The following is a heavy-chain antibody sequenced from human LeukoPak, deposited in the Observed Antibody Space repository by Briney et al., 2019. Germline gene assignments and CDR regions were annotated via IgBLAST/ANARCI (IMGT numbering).Heavy chain of an antibody. Sequence: GASVKVSCKASGYTFTSYAMNWVRQAPGQGLEWMGWISANNGNTNYAQKLQGRVTMTTDTSTSTAYMELRNLTSDDTAVYYCAKITVTTSPPGYWGQGTLVTVSS. CDR2: ISANNGNT. D-gene: IGHD4-17*01. V-gene: IGHV1-18*01. CDR1: GYTFTSYA. J-gene: IGHJ4*02. CDR3: AKITVTTSPPGY.